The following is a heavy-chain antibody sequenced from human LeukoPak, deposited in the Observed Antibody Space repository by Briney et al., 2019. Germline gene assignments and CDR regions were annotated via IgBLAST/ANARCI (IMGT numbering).Heavy chain of an antibody. V-gene: IGHV4-59*12. CDR2: IYYSGST. CDR1: GGSISSYY. CDR3: ARRKRKYTSGWGYEYYFDY. J-gene: IGHJ4*02. D-gene: IGHD6-19*01. Sequence: SETLSLTCTVSGGSISSYYWSWIRQPPGEGLEWIGYIYYSGSTNYNPSLKSRVTISVDTSKNQFSLKLSSVTAADTAVYYCARRKRKYTSGWGYEYYFDYWGQGTLVTVSS.